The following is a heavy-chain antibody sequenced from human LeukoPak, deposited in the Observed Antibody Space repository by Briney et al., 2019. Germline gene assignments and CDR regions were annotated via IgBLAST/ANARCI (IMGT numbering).Heavy chain of an antibody. V-gene: IGHV1-69*11. CDR2: IIPFLGTT. Sequence: ASVKVSCKASGGVFTTYAISWVRQAPGQGLEWMGSIIPFLGTTNYAQKFQGRVTITADEPTRTAYMELTYVRSDDTAVYYCARFFGSSLFDYWGQGTLVTVSS. D-gene: IGHD6-6*01. CDR3: ARFFGSSLFDY. CDR1: GGVFTTYA. J-gene: IGHJ4*02.